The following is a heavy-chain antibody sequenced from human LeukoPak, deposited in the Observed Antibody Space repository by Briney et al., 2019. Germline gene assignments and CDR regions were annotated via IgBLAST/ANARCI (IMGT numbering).Heavy chain of an antibody. D-gene: IGHD3-3*01. CDR3: ARGGPLWSGYRRYFDY. CDR2: IYYSGST. CDR1: GGSISSYY. J-gene: IGHJ4*02. V-gene: IGHV4-59*01. Sequence: SETLSLTCTVSGGSISSYYWSWIRQPPGKGLEWIGYIYYSGSTNYNPSLKSRVTISVDTSKNQFSLKLSSVTAADTAVYYCARGGPLWSGYRRYFDYWGQGTLVTVSS.